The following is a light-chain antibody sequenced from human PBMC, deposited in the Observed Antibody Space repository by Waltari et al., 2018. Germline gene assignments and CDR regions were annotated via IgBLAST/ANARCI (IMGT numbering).Light chain of an antibody. CDR2: DAY. J-gene: IGKJ2*03. V-gene: IGKV3-15*01. CDR3: QQYNDWYS. CDR1: QSVFSN. Sequence: EKGLTQSPATLSVSPGGSVTLSFRANQSVFSNLAWYQQRPGQAPRLVIDDAYTRAAGIAARFSGSGSGKEFTITISGLQAEDCALYYCQQYNDWYSFGEGTKLEIK.